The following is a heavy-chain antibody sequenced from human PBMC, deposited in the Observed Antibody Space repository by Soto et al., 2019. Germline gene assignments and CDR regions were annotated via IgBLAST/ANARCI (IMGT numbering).Heavy chain of an antibody. J-gene: IGHJ5*02. V-gene: IGHV4-39*01. Sequence: SETLSLTCTVSGGSISSSSYYWGWIRQPPGKGLEWIGSIYYSGSTYYNPSLKSRVTISVDTSKNQFSLKLGSVTAADTAVYYCARHLTDYDILTGYYTNWFDPWGQGTLVTVXS. CDR2: IYYSGST. CDR3: ARHLTDYDILTGYYTNWFDP. D-gene: IGHD3-9*01. CDR1: GGSISSSSYY.